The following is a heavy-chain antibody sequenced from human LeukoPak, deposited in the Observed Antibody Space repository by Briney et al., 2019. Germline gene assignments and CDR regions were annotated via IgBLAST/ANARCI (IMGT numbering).Heavy chain of an antibody. CDR2: VHYGGST. D-gene: IGHD5-18*01. V-gene: IGHV4-59*11. CDR3: ARSEGGGYSAQLEY. Sequence: SETLSLTCTVSGASISSQYWSWIRQSPGKGLEWIGNVHYGGSTNYNPSFSSRVAISMLPSENQFSLMLGFVTSADTALYYCARSEGGGYSAQLEYWGQGTLVTVSS. J-gene: IGHJ4*02. CDR1: GASISSQY.